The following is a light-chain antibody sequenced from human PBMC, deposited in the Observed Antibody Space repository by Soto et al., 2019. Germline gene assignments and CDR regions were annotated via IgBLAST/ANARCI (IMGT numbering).Light chain of an antibody. J-gene: IGKJ1*01. CDR2: GAL. V-gene: IGKV3-20*01. Sequence: EIVLTQSPATLSLSPGERATLSCRASQSVSSYLAWYQQKPGQAPRLLIYGALSRATGIPDRFSGSGSGTDFTLTISRLEPEDFAVYYCQQYGSSPWTFGQGTKVEIK. CDR3: QQYGSSPWT. CDR1: QSVSSY.